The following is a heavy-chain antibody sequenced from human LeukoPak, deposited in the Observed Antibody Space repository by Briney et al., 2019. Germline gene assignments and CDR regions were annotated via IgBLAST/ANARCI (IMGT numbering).Heavy chain of an antibody. CDR3: ARHSRSGSGGYENAFDI. CDR2: IYSGGST. Sequence: SETLSLTCTVSGGSISSSSYYWDWIRQSPGKGLEWIGNIYSGGSTYYTPSLKSRVTISVDTSKNQFSLKLSSVTAAGTAIYFCARHSRSGSGGYENAFDIWGQGTMVTVSS. V-gene: IGHV4-39*01. J-gene: IGHJ3*02. CDR1: GGSISSSSYY. D-gene: IGHD5-12*01.